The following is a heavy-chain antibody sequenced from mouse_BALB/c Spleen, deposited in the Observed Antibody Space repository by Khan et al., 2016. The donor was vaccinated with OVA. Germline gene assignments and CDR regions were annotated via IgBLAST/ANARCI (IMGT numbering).Heavy chain of an antibody. CDR2: IDPFNGST. V-gene: IGHV1S135*01. Sequence: VQLQQSGPELMNPGASVKISCKATGYSFTTYYIHWVKQSHGKSLEWIGYIDPFNGSTTYNQKFKGKATFTVDKSSSTAYMHLSSLTSEDSAVSYCERRGTGSWFAYWGQGTLVTVSA. D-gene: IGHD4-1*01. CDR1: GYSFTTYY. J-gene: IGHJ3*01. CDR3: ERRGTGSWFAY.